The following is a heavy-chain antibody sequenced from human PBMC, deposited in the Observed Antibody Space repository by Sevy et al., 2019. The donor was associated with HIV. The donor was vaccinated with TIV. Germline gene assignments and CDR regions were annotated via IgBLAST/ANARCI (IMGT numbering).Heavy chain of an antibody. Sequence: GGSLRLSCAASGFTFSDYYMSWIRQAPGKGLEWVSYISSSSSYTNYADSVKGRFTISRDNAKNSLYLQMNSLRAEETAVYYCARGLVGATRDYWGQGTLVTVSS. CDR3: ARGLVGATRDY. CDR2: ISSSSSYT. CDR1: GFTFSDYY. J-gene: IGHJ4*02. D-gene: IGHD1-26*01. V-gene: IGHV3-11*06.